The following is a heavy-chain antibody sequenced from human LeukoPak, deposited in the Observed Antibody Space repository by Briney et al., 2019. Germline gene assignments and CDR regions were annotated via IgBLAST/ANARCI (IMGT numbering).Heavy chain of an antibody. V-gene: IGHV3-23*01. Sequence: GGSLRLSCAASGFTFSSYAMSWVRQAPGKGLEWVSAISGSGGSTYYADSVKGRFTISRDNSKNTLYLQMNSLRAEDTAVYYCANGQRHGPNWKVPQAHYYYMDVWGKGTTVTVSS. J-gene: IGHJ6*03. CDR2: ISGSGGST. D-gene: IGHD1-20*01. CDR1: GFTFSSYA. CDR3: ANGQRHGPNWKVPQAHYYYMDV.